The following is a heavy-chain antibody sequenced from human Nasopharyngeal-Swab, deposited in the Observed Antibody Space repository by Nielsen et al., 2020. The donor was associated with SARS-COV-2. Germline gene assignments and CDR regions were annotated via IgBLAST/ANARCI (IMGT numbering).Heavy chain of an antibody. Sequence: WIRQPPGKGLEWIGYIYYSGSINYNPSLKSRVTISVDTSKNQFSLKLSSVTAADTAVYYCARVVMVYAIYWFDPWGQGTLVTVSS. J-gene: IGHJ5*02. CDR2: IYYSGSI. V-gene: IGHV4-59*01. CDR3: ARVVMVYAIYWFDP. D-gene: IGHD2-8*01.